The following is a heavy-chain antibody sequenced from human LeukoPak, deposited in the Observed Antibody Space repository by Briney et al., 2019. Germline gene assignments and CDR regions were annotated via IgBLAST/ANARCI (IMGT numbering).Heavy chain of an antibody. D-gene: IGHD6-19*01. Sequence: GGSLRLSCAASGFTFSSYAMHWVRQAPGKGLEWVAVISYDGSNKYYADSVKGRFTISRDNSKNTLYLQMNSLRAEDTAVYYCSAVAGLYYFDYWGQGTLVTVSS. V-gene: IGHV3-30-3*01. CDR3: SAVAGLYYFDY. J-gene: IGHJ4*02. CDR2: ISYDGSNK. CDR1: GFTFSSYA.